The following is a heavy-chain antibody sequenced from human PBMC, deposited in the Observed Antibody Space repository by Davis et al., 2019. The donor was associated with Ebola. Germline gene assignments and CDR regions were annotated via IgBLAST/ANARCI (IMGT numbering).Heavy chain of an antibody. J-gene: IGHJ2*01. D-gene: IGHD4-17*01. Sequence: GESLKISCAASGFIVSDQYMSWVRQAPGKGLEWVSVIYRDERTYYADSVKGRFTVSRHNSENMLYLQMSTLRAEDTAVYYCARHVNGDFWYFDLWGRGTRVTVSS. CDR2: IYRDERT. V-gene: IGHV3-53*01. CDR1: GFIVSDQY. CDR3: ARHVNGDFWYFDL.